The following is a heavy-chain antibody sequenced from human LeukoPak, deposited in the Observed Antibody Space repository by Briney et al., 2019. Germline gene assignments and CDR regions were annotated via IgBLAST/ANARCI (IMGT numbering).Heavy chain of an antibody. CDR1: GFTFISYA. V-gene: IGHV3-23*01. Sequence: GGSLRLSCAASGFTFISYAMSWVRQAPGKGLEWVSGMIGSTGSTFYADSVKGRFIISRDNSKKMLYLQMNSLRAEDTAIYYCAKDFRVPSVWGQGTLVTVSP. CDR3: AKDFRVPSV. J-gene: IGHJ4*02. CDR2: MIGSTGST. D-gene: IGHD3-10*01.